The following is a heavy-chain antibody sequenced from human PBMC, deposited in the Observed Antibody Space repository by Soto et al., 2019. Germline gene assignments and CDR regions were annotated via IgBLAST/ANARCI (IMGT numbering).Heavy chain of an antibody. CDR1: GGSISSGGYY. CDR3: ARELSHSYDSSARRAFEI. D-gene: IGHD3-22*01. V-gene: IGHV4-31*03. Sequence: SETLSLTCTVSGGSISSGGYYWSWIRQHPGKGLEWIGYIYYSGSTYYNPSLKSRVTISVDTSKNQFSLKLSSVTAADTAVYYCARELSHSYDSSARRAFEIWGQGTMVTVSS. J-gene: IGHJ3*02. CDR2: IYYSGST.